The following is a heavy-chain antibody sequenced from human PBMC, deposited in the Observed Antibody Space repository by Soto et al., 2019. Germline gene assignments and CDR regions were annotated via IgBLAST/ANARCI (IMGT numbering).Heavy chain of an antibody. Sequence: ASVKVSCKASGYTFTSYGISWVRQAPGQGLEWMGWISAYNGNTNYAQKLQGRVTMTTDTSTSAAYMELRSLRSDDTAVYYCARVAAAGSSFDYWGQGALVTVSS. V-gene: IGHV1-18*01. CDR1: GYTFTSYG. D-gene: IGHD6-13*01. J-gene: IGHJ4*02. CDR2: ISAYNGNT. CDR3: ARVAAAGSSFDY.